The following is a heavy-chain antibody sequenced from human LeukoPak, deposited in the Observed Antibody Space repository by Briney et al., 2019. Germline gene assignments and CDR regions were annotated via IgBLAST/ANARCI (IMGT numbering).Heavy chain of an antibody. Sequence: PGGSLRLSCAASGFTFSSYAMSWVRQAPEKGLEWVSTISGSGGGTYYADSVKGRFTISRDDSKNTLYLQMNSLRAVDTAVYYCVKDLGRYRNNCFDYWGQGTLVTVSS. D-gene: IGHD1-26*01. V-gene: IGHV3-23*01. J-gene: IGHJ4*02. CDR1: GFTFSSYA. CDR2: ISGSGGGT. CDR3: VKDLGRYRNNCFDY.